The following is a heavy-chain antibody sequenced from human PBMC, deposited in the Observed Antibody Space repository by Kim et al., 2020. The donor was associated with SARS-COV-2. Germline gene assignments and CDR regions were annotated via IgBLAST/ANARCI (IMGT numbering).Heavy chain of an antibody. CDR3: ARVVGATTGFDY. J-gene: IGHJ4*02. D-gene: IGHD1-26*01. Sequence: DADSVKGRFTISRDNAKNSLYLQMNSLRAEDTAVYYCARVVGATTGFDYWGQGTLVTVSS. V-gene: IGHV3-21*01.